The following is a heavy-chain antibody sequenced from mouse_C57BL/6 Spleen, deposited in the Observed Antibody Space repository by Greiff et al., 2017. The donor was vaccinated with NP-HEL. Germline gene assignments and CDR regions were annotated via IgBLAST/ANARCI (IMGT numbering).Heavy chain of an antibody. Sequence: VKLVESGPGLVQPSQSLSITCTASGFSLTSYGVHWVRQSPGKGLEWLGVIWSGGSTDYNAAFISRLSISKDDSKSQVFFKMNSLQADDTAIYYCAGIYYGIYYAMDYWGQGTSVTVSS. V-gene: IGHV2-2*01. CDR1: GFSLTSYG. J-gene: IGHJ4*01. D-gene: IGHD2-1*01. CDR3: AGIYYGIYYAMDY. CDR2: IWSGGST.